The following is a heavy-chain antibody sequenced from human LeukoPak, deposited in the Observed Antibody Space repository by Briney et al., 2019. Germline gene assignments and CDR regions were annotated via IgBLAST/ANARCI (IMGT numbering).Heavy chain of an antibody. CDR3: ARGACSGGSCYEFDY. V-gene: IGHV4-31*03. Sequence: SETLSLTCTVSGGSISSGGYYWSWIRQHPGKGLEWIGYIYYSGSTYYNPSLKSRVTISVDTSKNQFSLKLSSVSAADTAVYYCARGACSGGSCYEFDYWGQGTLVTVSS. CDR1: GGSISSGGYY. CDR2: IYYSGST. J-gene: IGHJ4*02. D-gene: IGHD2-15*01.